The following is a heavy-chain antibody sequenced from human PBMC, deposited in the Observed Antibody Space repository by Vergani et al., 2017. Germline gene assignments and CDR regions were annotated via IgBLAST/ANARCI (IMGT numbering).Heavy chain of an antibody. D-gene: IGHD2-15*01. CDR3: ARDHHLGXCNGGSCYHQEYYYFDY. V-gene: IGHV3-21*01. J-gene: IGHJ4*02. CDR2: ISISSSYI. CDR1: GFTFSSYS. Sequence: EVQLVESGGGLVKPGGSLRLSCAASGFTFSSYSMNWVRQAPGKGLEWVSSISISSSYIYYADSVKGRFTISRDNAKNSLYLQMNSLRAEATAVYYCARDHHLGXCNGGSCYHQEYYYFDYWGQGTLVTVSS.